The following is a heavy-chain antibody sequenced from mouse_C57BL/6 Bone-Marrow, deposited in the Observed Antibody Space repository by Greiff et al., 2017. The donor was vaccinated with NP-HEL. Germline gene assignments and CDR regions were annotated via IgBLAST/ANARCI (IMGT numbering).Heavy chain of an antibody. CDR3: VRSGTVVATDFDY. J-gene: IGHJ2*01. CDR1: GFSFNTYA. V-gene: IGHV10-1*01. D-gene: IGHD1-1*01. CDR2: IRSKSNNYAT. Sequence: EVQLVESGGGLVQPKGSLKLSCAASGFSFNTYAMNWVRQAPGKGLEWVARIRSKSNNYATYYADSVKDRFTISRDDSESMLYLQMNNLKTEDTAMYYCVRSGTVVATDFDYWGQGTTLTVSS.